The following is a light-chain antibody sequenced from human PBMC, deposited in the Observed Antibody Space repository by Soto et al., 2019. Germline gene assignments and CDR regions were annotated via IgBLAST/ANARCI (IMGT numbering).Light chain of an antibody. Sequence: DIQMTQSQSSVSASVGARVTITCRTRQGISSWLAWYQHKPGKAPRLLTYAASSLQSGVPSRFSGSGSWTDSTPTISSLQPEYFATYYCQPANRCPSTLGEGTKVEIK. CDR1: QGISSW. CDR2: AAS. V-gene: IGKV1-12*02. J-gene: IGKJ4*01. CDR3: QPANRCPST.